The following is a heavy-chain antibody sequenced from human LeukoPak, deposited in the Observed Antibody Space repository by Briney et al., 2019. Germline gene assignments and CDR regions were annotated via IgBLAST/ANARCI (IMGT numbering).Heavy chain of an antibody. CDR3: ARDLGITLDY. CDR1: GFTFSSYA. J-gene: IGHJ4*02. V-gene: IGHV3-30-3*01. CDR2: ISYDGSNK. D-gene: IGHD7-27*01. Sequence: GGSLRLSCAASGFTFSSYAMHWVRQAPGKGLEWVAVISYDGSNKYYADSVKGRFTISRDNSKNTLYLQMNSLRAEDTAVYYCARDLGITLDYWGQGTLVTVSS.